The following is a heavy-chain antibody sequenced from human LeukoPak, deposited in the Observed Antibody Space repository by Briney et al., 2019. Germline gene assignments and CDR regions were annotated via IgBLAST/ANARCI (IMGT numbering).Heavy chain of an antibody. J-gene: IGHJ4*02. D-gene: IGHD4-23*01. CDR2: IIPIFGTA. CDR3: ARGWLAETTVVTPYNY. V-gene: IGHV1-69*13. CDR1: GYTFITHG. Sequence: SVKVSCKASGYTFITHGLTWVRQAPGQGLEWMGGIIPIFGTANYAQKFQGRVTITAVESMRTAYMELSGLRSEDTAVYYCARGWLAETTVVTPYNYWGQGTLVTVSS.